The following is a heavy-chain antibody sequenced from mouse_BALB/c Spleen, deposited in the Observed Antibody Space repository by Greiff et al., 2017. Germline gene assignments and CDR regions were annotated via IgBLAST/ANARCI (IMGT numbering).Heavy chain of an antibody. Sequence: EVKLQESGPGLVKPSQSLSLTCTVTGYSITSDYAWNWIRQFPGNKLEWMGYISYSGSTSYNPSLKSRISITRDTSKNQFFLQLNSVTTEDTATYYCARWGTYYGLDYWGQGTTLTVSS. CDR2: ISYSGST. CDR3: ARWGTYYGLDY. D-gene: IGHD1-2*01. CDR1: GYSITSDYA. V-gene: IGHV3-2*02. J-gene: IGHJ2*01.